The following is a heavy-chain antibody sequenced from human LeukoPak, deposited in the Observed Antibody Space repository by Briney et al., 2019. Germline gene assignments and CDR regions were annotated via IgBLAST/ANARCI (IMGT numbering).Heavy chain of an antibody. Sequence: GGSLRLSCAASGFTFNRYWMHWVRQAPGEGPVWVAHILNDGGSTSYADSVKGRFTISRDNAKNTLSLQMNSLRAEDTAVYYCVRHNYGYDYWGQGTPVTVSS. J-gene: IGHJ4*02. V-gene: IGHV3-74*01. D-gene: IGHD5-18*01. CDR3: VRHNYGYDY. CDR1: GFTFNRYW. CDR2: ILNDGGST.